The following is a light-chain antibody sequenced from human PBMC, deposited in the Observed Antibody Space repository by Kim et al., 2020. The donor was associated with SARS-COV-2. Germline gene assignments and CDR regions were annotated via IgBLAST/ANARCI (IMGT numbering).Light chain of an antibody. V-gene: IGLV3-1*01. CDR2: QTA. CDR1: KLGTKF. CDR3: QAWDDTSAV. J-gene: IGLJ3*02. Sequence: SYELTQPPSVSLSPGQTASIACSGDKLGTKFVHWYQQKSGQSPALVICQTARRPSGTPERFSGSLSGNTATLTIRGTQAMDEADYFCQAWDDTSAVFGGG.